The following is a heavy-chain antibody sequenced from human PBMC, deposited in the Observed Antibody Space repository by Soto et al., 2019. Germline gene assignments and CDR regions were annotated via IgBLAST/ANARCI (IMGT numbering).Heavy chain of an antibody. CDR3: ARPVEMATISRSYFFY. CDR1: GGTFSSYA. D-gene: IGHD5-12*01. Sequence: PVEVPCKASGGTFSSYAISWVRQAPGQGLEWMGGIIPIFGTASYAQKFQGRVTITADESTSTAYMELSSLRSEDTAVYYCARPVEMATISRSYFFYWGQGTLVTVSS. V-gene: IGHV1-69*13. CDR2: IIPIFGTA. J-gene: IGHJ4*02.